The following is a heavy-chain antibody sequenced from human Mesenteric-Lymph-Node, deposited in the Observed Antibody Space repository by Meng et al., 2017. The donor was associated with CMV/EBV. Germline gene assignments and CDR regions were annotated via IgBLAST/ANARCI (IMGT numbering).Heavy chain of an antibody. CDR3: ARDLPYYDSSGYYFAFDI. V-gene: IGHV4-38-2*02. CDR2: ISYTGST. J-gene: IGHJ3*02. CDR1: SYSISSGYY. D-gene: IGHD3-22*01. Sequence: GSLRLSCSVSSYSISSGYYCGWIRQPPGKGREWIASISYTGSTYYNTSLNSRVTISVDTSKNQFSLKMRSVTAADTAVYYCARDLPYYDSSGYYFAFDIWGQGTMVTVSS.